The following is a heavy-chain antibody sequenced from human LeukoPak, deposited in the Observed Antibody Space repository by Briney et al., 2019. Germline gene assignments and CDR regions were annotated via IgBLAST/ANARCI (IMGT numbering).Heavy chain of an antibody. D-gene: IGHD5-24*01. Sequence: PSETLSLTCTVSGASLSNGTSYWDWTRQPAGKGLEWIGRISTSGTTNYNPSLKSRVTISVDTSKNQFSLKLSPVTAADTAVYYCAREQRWLQSLDYWGQGTLVTVSS. CDR1: GASLSNGTSY. J-gene: IGHJ4*02. CDR3: AREQRWLQSLDY. V-gene: IGHV4-61*02. CDR2: ISTSGTT.